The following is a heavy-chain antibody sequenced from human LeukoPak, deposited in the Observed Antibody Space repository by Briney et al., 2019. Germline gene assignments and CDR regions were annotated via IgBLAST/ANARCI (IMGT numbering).Heavy chain of an antibody. D-gene: IGHD5-18*01. CDR1: GGSFSGYY. CDR2: INHSGST. Sequence: PSETLPLTCAVYGGSFSGYYWSWIRQPPGRGLEWIGEINHSGSTNYNPSLKSRVTISVDTSKNQFSLKLSSVTAADTAVHYCARGRWFGLRYGYYYFDYWGQGTLVTVSS. J-gene: IGHJ4*02. V-gene: IGHV4-34*01. CDR3: ARGRWFGLRYGYYYFDY.